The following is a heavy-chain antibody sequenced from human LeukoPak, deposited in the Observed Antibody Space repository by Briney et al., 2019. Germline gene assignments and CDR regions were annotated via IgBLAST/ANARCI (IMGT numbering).Heavy chain of an antibody. Sequence: SQTLSLTRTFPGGSISRGDYYWSWIPQPPGKGLEWIGYIYYSGSTYYNPSLKSRVTISVDTSKNQFSLKLSSVTAADTAVYYCARDNGDYFDYWGQGTLVTVSS. CDR2: IYYSGST. CDR3: ARDNGDYFDY. V-gene: IGHV4-30-4*01. D-gene: IGHD4-17*01. CDR1: GGSISRGDYY. J-gene: IGHJ4*02.